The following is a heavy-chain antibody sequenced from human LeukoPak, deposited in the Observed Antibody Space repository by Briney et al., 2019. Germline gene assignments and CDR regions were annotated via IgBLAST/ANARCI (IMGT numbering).Heavy chain of an antibody. CDR2: ISGGGETT. CDR3: AKDLLGLTSFDY. J-gene: IGHJ4*02. CDR1: GFTFNNYA. V-gene: IGHV3-23*01. Sequence: PGGSLRLSCAASGFTFNNYAMNWVRQAPGKGLEWVSSISGGGETTYYADSAKGRFTISRDNSQNTLYLQMNSLRAEDTAVYYCAKDLLGLTSFDYWGQGTLVTVSS. D-gene: IGHD4/OR15-4a*01.